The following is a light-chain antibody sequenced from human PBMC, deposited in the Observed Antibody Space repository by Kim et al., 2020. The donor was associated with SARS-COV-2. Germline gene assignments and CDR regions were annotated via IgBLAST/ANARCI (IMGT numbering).Light chain of an antibody. Sequence: GQSGTIACSGTGSDVGYYNYVSWYQHHPGKAPRLIIYDVTKRPSGVPDRFSGSKSDNTASLTISGLQAEDEGDYYCCSYTGSYTFIFGGGTQLTVL. J-gene: IGLJ2*01. CDR3: CSYTGSYTFI. V-gene: IGLV2-11*01. CDR2: DVT. CDR1: GSDVGYYNY.